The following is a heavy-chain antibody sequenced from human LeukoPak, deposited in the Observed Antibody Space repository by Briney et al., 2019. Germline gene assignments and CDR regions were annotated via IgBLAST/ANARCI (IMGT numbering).Heavy chain of an antibody. Sequence: PGGSLRLFCAASGFTYSNVWMNWVRQAPGKGLEWVGRIKTNAEGGTLDYTAPVKGRFTISRDDSKNTLYLQMDSLEVEDTGMYYCTTGIDDEGGYWGQGTLVTVSS. CDR1: GFTYSNVW. J-gene: IGHJ4*02. CDR3: TTGIDDEGGY. D-gene: IGHD3-3*02. CDR2: IKTNAEGGTL. V-gene: IGHV3-15*07.